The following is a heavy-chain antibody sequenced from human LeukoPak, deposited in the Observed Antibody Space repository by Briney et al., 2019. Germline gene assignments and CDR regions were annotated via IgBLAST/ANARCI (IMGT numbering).Heavy chain of an antibody. J-gene: IGHJ4*02. Sequence: ASVKVSCKASGYTFTDYYMHWVRQAPGQGLEWMGWVKPNTGDTNSAQKFQGRVTMTRDTSISTDYMELSRLRSDDTAVYYCARDFYDSSGKVGGYFDYWGQGTLVTVSS. D-gene: IGHD3-22*01. CDR1: GYTFTDYY. CDR2: VKPNTGDT. V-gene: IGHV1-2*02. CDR3: ARDFYDSSGKVGGYFDY.